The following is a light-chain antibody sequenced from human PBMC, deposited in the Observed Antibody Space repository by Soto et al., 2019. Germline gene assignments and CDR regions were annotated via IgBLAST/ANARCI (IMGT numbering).Light chain of an antibody. J-gene: IGKJ5*01. CDR1: QSVSSY. CDR2: DAS. V-gene: IGKV3-11*01. CDR3: QQRSNWPRGT. Sequence: EIVLTQSPATLSLSPGERATLSCRASQSVSSYLAWYQQKPGQAPRLLIYDASNRATGIPARFSGSGSGTDLTLTISSLEPEDFAVYYCQQRSNWPRGTFGQGTRLEIK.